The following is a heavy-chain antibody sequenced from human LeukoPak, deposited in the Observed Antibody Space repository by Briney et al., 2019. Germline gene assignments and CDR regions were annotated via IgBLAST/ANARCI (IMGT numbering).Heavy chain of an antibody. V-gene: IGHV4-31*03. CDR2: SYYSGST. J-gene: IGHJ4*02. D-gene: IGHD3-9*01. CDR3: ARATYDLLTGYYLDS. Sequence: PSQTLSLTCSVSGGSITSGRYYRTWIRQYPEKGLEWIGYSYYSGSTHFKPSLKSRAAISLDKSNNQFSLNLTSATAADTAVYYCARATYDLLTGYYLDSWGQGTLVTVSS. CDR1: GGSITSGRYY.